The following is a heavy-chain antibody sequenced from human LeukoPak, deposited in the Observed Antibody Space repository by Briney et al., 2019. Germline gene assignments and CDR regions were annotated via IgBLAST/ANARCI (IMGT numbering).Heavy chain of an antibody. CDR2: ISYDGSNK. CDR1: GFTFSSYA. V-gene: IGHV3-30-3*01. J-gene: IGHJ4*02. Sequence: GGSLRLSCAASGFTFSSYAMHWVRQAPGKGLEWVAVISYDGSNKYYADSVKGRFTISRDNSKNTLYLQMNSLRAEDTAVYYCARGNSYYYELFDYWGQGTLVTVSS. CDR3: ARGNSYYYELFDY. D-gene: IGHD3-22*01.